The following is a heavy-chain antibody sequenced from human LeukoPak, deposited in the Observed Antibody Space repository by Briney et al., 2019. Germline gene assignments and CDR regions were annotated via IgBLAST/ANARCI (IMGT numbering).Heavy chain of an antibody. CDR1: GFTFGYHA. CDR2: IRSQAYSGTT. CDR3: TRDIVSISQPYYFDY. V-gene: IGHV3-49*04. J-gene: IGHJ4*02. Sequence: GRSLRLSCTASGFTFGYHAINWVRQAPGRGLEWVGFIRSQAYSGTTEYATSVKDRFTISRDDSKSIAYLQMNSLKTEDTAVYYCTRDIVSISQPYYFDYWGQGTLFTVSS. D-gene: IGHD2-2*01.